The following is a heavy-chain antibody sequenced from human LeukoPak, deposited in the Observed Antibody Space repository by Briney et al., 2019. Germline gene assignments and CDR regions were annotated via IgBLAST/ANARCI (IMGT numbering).Heavy chain of an antibody. D-gene: IGHD1-26*01. J-gene: IGHJ4*02. CDR2: VYYSGST. CDR1: GGSISSGGYY. Sequence: SETLSLTCAVSGGSISSGGYYWSWIRQSPGKGLEWIGNVYYSGSTNYSPSLKSRVTISLDTSKNQFSLKLSSVTAADTAVYHCARGGIVGATTFDYWGQGTLVTVSS. V-gene: IGHV4-61*08. CDR3: ARGGIVGATTFDY.